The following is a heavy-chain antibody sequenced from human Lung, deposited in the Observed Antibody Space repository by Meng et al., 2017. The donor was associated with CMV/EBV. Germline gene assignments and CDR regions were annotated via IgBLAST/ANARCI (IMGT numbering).Heavy chain of an antibody. V-gene: IGHV4-30-4*01. D-gene: IGHD2-15*01. Sequence: QVQLQESGPGLVKPSQTLSLTCTVSGGSISSGDYYWSWIRQPPGKGLEWIGYIYYTGSTYYNPSLKSRVIISVDTSKNQFSLKLNSVTAADTAAYYCARVGGCSGGGCYHRLFDYWGQGTLVTASS. CDR3: ARVGGCSGGGCYHRLFDY. CDR1: GGSISSGDYY. CDR2: IYYTGST. J-gene: IGHJ4*02.